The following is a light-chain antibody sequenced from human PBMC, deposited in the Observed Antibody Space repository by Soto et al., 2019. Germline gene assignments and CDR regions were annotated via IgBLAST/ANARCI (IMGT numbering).Light chain of an antibody. CDR3: QQLGT. CDR1: QSVRSNY. Sequence: EIVLTQSPGTPSLSPGERATLSCRASQSVRSNYLAWYQQKPGQAPRLLIYGATNRATGLPDRFSGSGSGTDFTLTISRLEPEDFAVYYCQQLGTFGQGTKLEIK. CDR2: GAT. J-gene: IGKJ1*01. V-gene: IGKV3-20*01.